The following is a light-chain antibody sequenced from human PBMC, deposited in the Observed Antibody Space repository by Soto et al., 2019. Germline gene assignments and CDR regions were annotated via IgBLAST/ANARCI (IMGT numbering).Light chain of an antibody. CDR3: QSYDISLSVSVV. CDR2: GNT. Sequence: QSVLTQPPSVSGAPGQRVTISCTGSSSNIGAGYDVQWYQQLPGAAPRLLIFGNTNRPSGVPDRFSGSRSSTSAPLAISGLQAEDEADYYCQSYDISLSVSVVFGGGTKVTVL. V-gene: IGLV1-40*01. J-gene: IGLJ2*01. CDR1: SSNIGAGYD.